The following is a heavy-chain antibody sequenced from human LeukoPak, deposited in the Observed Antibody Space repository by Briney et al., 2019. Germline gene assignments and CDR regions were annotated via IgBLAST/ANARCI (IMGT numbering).Heavy chain of an antibody. CDR2: IYYNGNT. J-gene: IGHJ4*02. V-gene: IGHV4-39*07. D-gene: IGHD3-22*01. CDR3: ARVRGSRGYGADFDF. Sequence: SETLSLTCTVSGGSIRSSDYFWGWIRQPPGQGLEWIGSIYYNGNTYDNPSLKSRVTVSVSTSKNQFSLNLKSVTAADTAVYYCARVRGSRGYGADFDFWGQGTLVTVSS. CDR1: GGSIRSSDYF.